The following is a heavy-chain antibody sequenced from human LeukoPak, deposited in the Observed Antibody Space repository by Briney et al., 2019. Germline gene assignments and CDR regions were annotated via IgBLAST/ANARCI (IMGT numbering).Heavy chain of an antibody. CDR2: IYYSGST. CDR3: ARDPGYYDFWSGPRNLNWFDP. J-gene: IGHJ5*02. V-gene: IGHV4-39*07. Sequence: SETLSLTCTVSGGSISSSSYYWGWLRQPPGKGLEWIGSIYYSGSTYYNPSLKSRVTISVDTSKNQFSLKLSSVTAADTAVYYCARDPGYYDFWSGPRNLNWFDPWGQGTLVTVSS. D-gene: IGHD3-3*01. CDR1: GGSISSSSYY.